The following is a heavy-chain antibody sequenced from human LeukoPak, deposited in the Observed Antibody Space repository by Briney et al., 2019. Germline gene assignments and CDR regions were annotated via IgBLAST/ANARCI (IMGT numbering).Heavy chain of an antibody. V-gene: IGHV3-53*01. CDR2: IYSGGST. J-gene: IGHJ3*02. Sequence: GGSLRLSCAASGFTVSSNYMSWVRQAPGKGLEWVSVIYSGGSTYYADSVKGRFTISRDNSKNTLYLQMNSLRAEDTAVYYYTRERNYYDSSGYAFDIWGQGTMVTVSS. D-gene: IGHD3-22*01. CDR1: GFTVSSNY. CDR3: TRERNYYDSSGYAFDI.